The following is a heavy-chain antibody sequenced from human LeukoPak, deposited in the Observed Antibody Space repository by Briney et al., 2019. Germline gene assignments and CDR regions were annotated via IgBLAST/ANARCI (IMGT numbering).Heavy chain of an antibody. CDR3: ARVVSRYFYFDY. CDR1: GGSISSYY. Sequence: SETLSLTCTVSGGSISSYYWSWIRQPPGKGLEWTGYIYYSGSTNYNPSLKSRVTISVDTSKNQFSLKLSSVTAADTAVYYCARVVSRYFYFDYWGQGTLVTVSS. V-gene: IGHV4-59*01. J-gene: IGHJ4*02. CDR2: IYYSGST. D-gene: IGHD2-8*01.